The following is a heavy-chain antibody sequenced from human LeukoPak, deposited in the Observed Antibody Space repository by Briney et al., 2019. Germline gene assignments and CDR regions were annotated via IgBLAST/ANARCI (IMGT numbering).Heavy chain of an antibody. CDR2: IHYSGRT. D-gene: IGHD4-23*01. CDR1: GGSIRSYH. CDR3: ARGTTVVAHYSDY. J-gene: IGHJ4*02. Sequence: PSETLSLTCTVSGGSIRSYHWSWIRQAPGKGLEWIAYIHYSGRTHYNPSLKSRVTISVDTAKNQFSLKLSSVTAADTAVYYCARGTTVVAHYSDYWGQGTLVTVSS. V-gene: IGHV4-59*01.